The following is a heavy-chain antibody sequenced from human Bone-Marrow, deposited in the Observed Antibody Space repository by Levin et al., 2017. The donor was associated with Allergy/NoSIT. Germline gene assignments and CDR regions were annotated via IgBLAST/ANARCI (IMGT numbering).Heavy chain of an antibody. D-gene: IGHD2-21*01. CDR3: IHRNSVGPPDY. J-gene: IGHJ4*02. CDR1: GFSLSTSGEG. CDR2: IYWDDDT. Sequence: SGPTLVKPTQTLTLTCRFSGFSLSTSGEGVGWIRQSPGKALEWLAVIYWDDDTRYSPSLKNRLTITKDNSKNQVVLTMTNMEAVDTATYYCIHRNSVGPPDYWGQGTLVTVSS. V-gene: IGHV2-5*02.